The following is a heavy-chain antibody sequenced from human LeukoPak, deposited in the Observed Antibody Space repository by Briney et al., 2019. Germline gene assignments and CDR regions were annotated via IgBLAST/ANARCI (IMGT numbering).Heavy chain of an antibody. CDR3: AKGTGYSYAYSFDY. Sequence: GGSLRLSCAASGFSFSTCAMSWVRQAPGKGLEWDSLISATGGTTYYADSVKGRFTISRDNSKNTLYLQMNSLRAEDTALYYCAKGTGYSYAYSFDYWGQGTLVTVSS. CDR2: ISATGGTT. D-gene: IGHD5-18*01. J-gene: IGHJ4*02. CDR1: GFSFSTCA. V-gene: IGHV3-23*01.